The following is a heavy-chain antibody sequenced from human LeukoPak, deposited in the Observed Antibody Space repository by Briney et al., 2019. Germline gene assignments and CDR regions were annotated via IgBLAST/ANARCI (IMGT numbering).Heavy chain of an antibody. CDR3: ARGLGDYNTDWFPVSGY. J-gene: IGHJ4*02. V-gene: IGHV1-8*02. Sequence: ASVTVSCKASGYTFTSYDIDWVRQATGQGLEWMGWMNPNSGNTGYAQKFQDRVTMTRDTSISTAYMELSSLESEDTAIYYCARGLGDYNTDWFPVSGYWGQGTLVTVSS. CDR2: MNPNSGNT. D-gene: IGHD3-9*01. CDR1: GYTFTSYD.